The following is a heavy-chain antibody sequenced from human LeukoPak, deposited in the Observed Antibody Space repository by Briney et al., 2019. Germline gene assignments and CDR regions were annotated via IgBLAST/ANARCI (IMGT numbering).Heavy chain of an antibody. CDR3: AREVGQWLVHIDY. CDR1: GYTFTGYY. J-gene: IGHJ4*02. Sequence: ASVKVSCKASGYTFTGYYMHWVRQATGQGLEWMGWINPNSGGTNYAQKFQGRVTMTRDTSISTAYMELSRLRSDDTAVYYCAREVGQWLVHIDYWGQGTLVTVSS. V-gene: IGHV1-2*02. D-gene: IGHD6-19*01. CDR2: INPNSGGT.